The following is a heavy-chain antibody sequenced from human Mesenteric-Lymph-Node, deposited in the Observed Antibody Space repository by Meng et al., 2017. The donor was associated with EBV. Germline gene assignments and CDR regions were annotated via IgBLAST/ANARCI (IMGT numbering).Heavy chain of an antibody. J-gene: IGHJ4*02. V-gene: IGHV4-39*07. D-gene: IGHD6-19*01. Sequence: QLQLQESGPGLVKSPXXXXPTCTVSGGSISSTSYSWGWIRQPPGKGLEWIGIIYCSGSTYYNPSLKSRVTISVDTSKNQFSLKLSSVTAADTALYYCARDSRGMYYFDYWGQGTLVTVSS. CDR2: IYCSGST. CDR3: ARDSRGMYYFDY. CDR1: GGSISSTSYS.